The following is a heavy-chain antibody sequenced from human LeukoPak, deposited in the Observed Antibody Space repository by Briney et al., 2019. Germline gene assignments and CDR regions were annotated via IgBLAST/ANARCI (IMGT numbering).Heavy chain of an antibody. D-gene: IGHD3-16*01. CDR2: HSHSGSA. CDR3: VRDRGLGRGFDP. CDR1: GYSISSGYY. V-gene: IGHV4-38-2*02. J-gene: IGHJ5*02. Sequence: PSETLSLTCTVSGYSISSGYYWGWIRQPPGKGLEWIGTHSHSGSAYYNPSLRSRITMSLDTSENQLSLKLYSVTAADTAFYYCVRDRGLGRGFDPWGQGTMVTVSS.